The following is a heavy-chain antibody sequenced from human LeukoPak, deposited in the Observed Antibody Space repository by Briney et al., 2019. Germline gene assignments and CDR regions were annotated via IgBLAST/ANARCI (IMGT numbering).Heavy chain of an antibody. Sequence: GGSLRLSCEASGFTFTKFWMSWVRQAPGKGLEWVANIQEDGKKENYVDSVRGRFTISRDNAKNSIYLQMNSLRVEDTAVYYCVRDVAYDFRNPYRYFQHWGQGTLVTVSS. D-gene: IGHD3-3*01. CDR3: VRDVAYDFRNPYRYFQH. J-gene: IGHJ1*01. CDR1: GFTFTKFW. V-gene: IGHV3-7*01. CDR2: IQEDGKKE.